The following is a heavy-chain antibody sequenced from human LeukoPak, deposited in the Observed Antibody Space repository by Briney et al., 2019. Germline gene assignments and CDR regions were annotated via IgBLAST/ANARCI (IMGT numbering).Heavy chain of an antibody. J-gene: IGHJ5*02. CDR1: GYTFTGYY. CDR2: INPNSGGT. V-gene: IGHV1-2*02. D-gene: IGHD5-24*01. Sequence: RASVTVSCKASGYTFTGYYTHWVRQAPGQGLEWMGWINPNSGGTNYAQKFQGRVTMTRDTSISTAYMELSRLRSDDTAVYYCAREVEMATITGWFDPWGQGTLVTVSS. CDR3: AREVEMATITGWFDP.